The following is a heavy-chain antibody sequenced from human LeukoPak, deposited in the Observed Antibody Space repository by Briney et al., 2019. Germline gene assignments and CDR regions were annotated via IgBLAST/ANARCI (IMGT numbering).Heavy chain of an antibody. Sequence: GRSLRLSCAASGFSFNKYAMHWVRQAPGKGLEWVAGIWYDGTNKFYADSVKGRFTISRDNSKNMVYLEMNNLRTDDTAVYYCAKVLGDSSPDQSAFSIWGQGTMVIVFS. CDR1: GFSFNKYA. D-gene: IGHD6-13*01. J-gene: IGHJ3*02. CDR3: AKVLGDSSPDQSAFSI. CDR2: IWYDGTNK. V-gene: IGHV3-33*06.